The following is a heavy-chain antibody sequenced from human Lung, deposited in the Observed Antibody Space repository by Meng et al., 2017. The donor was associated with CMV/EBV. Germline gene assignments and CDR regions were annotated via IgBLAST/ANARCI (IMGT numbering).Heavy chain of an antibody. CDR1: GFTFSSYA. Sequence: SXSASGFTFSSYAMHWVRQAPGKGLEWVAVISYDGSNKYYADSVKGRFTIPRDNSKNTLYLQMNSLRAEDTAVYYCASRRGRYFASCGYLGQGALVTVSS. V-gene: IGHV3-30*04. CDR3: ASRRGRYFASCGY. J-gene: IGHJ4*02. D-gene: IGHD3-9*01. CDR2: ISYDGSNK.